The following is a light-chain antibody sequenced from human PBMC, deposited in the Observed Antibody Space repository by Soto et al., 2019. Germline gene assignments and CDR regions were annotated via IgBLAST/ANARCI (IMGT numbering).Light chain of an antibody. Sequence: DIQMTQSPFSLSASIGDRVTITCRASQGIGNQLGWYQQKPGKAPKSLIYDASSLQSGVPSKFSGSGSGTDITLTISSLQSEDFATYYCQQYDSYPYTFGPGTTVDIK. CDR1: QGIGNQ. CDR3: QQYDSYPYT. J-gene: IGKJ3*01. CDR2: DAS. V-gene: IGKV1-16*02.